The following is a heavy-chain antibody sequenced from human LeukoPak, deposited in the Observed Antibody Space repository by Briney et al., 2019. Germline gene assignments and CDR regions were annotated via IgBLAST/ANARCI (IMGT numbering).Heavy chain of an antibody. V-gene: IGHV6-1*01. D-gene: IGHD5-18*01. CDR3: ARGSGYRFDY. CDR2: TYYRSKWYN. Sequence: SQTLALTCAISGDSVSSNSAAWNWSRQSPPRGLEWLGRTYYRSKWYNDYAVSVKSRIAINPDTSKNHFSLQLNSVTPEDTAVYYCARGSGYRFDYWGQGTLVTVSS. CDR1: GDSVSSNSAA. J-gene: IGHJ4*02.